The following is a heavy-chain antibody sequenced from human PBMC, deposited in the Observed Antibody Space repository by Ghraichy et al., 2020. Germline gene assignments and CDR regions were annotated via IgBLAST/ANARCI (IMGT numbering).Heavy chain of an antibody. CDR1: GGSISSSSYY. CDR3: ARLGLPGELMGLAS. J-gene: IGHJ5*02. V-gene: IGHV4-39*01. Sequence: SETLSLTCTVSGGSISSSSYYWGWIRQPPGKGLEWIGSIYYSGSTYYNPSLKSRVTISVDTSKNQFSLKLSSVTAADTAVYYCARLGLPGELMGLASWGQGTLVTVSS. CDR2: IYYSGST. D-gene: IGHD3-10*01.